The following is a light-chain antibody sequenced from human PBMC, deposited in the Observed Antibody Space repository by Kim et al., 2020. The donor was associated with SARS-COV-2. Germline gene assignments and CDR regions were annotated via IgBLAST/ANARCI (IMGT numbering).Light chain of an antibody. CDR2: DVS. J-gene: IGLJ2*01. CDR1: SSDVGGYNY. V-gene: IGLV2-14*01. CDR3: NSYTSSTTV. Sequence: QSVLTQPASVSGSPGQSITISCTGNSSDVGGYNYVSWYQQLPGKAPKLMIYDVSNRPSGVSNRFSGSKSGNTASLTISGLLADDEADYYCNSYTSSTTVFGGGTQLTVL.